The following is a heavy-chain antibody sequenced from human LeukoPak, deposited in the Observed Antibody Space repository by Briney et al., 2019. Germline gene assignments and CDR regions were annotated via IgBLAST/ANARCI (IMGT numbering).Heavy chain of an antibody. J-gene: IGHJ5*02. V-gene: IGHV4-39*01. CDR3: ARGVDSRGYQYKGIDP. D-gene: IGHD3-22*01. CDR1: GGSISSSSYY. CDR2: IYYSGST. Sequence: SETLSLTCTVSGGSISSSSYYWGWILQPPGKGLEWIGSIYYSGSTYYNPSLKSRVTISVDTSKNQFSLKLSSVTAADTALYYCARGVDSRGYQYKGIDPWGQGTLVTVSS.